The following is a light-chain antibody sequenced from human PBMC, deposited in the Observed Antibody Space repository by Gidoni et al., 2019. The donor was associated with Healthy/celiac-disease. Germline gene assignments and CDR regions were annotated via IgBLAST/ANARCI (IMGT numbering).Light chain of an antibody. CDR3: QQSYSTPYT. Sequence: DIQMPQSPSSLSASVGDRVTITCLASQSIRSYLNWYQQKPGKAPKLLIYAASSLQSGVPSRFSGSGSGTDFTLTISSLQPEDFATYYCQQSYSTPYTFGQGTKLEIK. CDR1: QSIRSY. CDR2: AAS. J-gene: IGKJ2*01. V-gene: IGKV1-39*01.